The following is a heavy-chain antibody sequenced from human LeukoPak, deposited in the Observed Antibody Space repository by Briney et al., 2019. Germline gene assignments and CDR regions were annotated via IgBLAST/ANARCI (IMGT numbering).Heavy chain of an antibody. CDR3: ARDVRY. CDR1: GFTFSDSW. CDR2: MNQNGDQT. J-gene: IGHJ4*02. V-gene: IGHV3-7*04. Sequence: GGSLRLSCAASGFTFSDSWMNWVRRAPGKGLEWVATMNQNGDQTDYADSVRGRFTISRDNAKNSLYLQMNSLRAEDTAVYYCARDVRYWGRGTLVTVSS.